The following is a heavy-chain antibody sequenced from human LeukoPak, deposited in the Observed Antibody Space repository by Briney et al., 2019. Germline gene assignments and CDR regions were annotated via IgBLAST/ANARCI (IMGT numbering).Heavy chain of an antibody. Sequence: GGSLRLSCAASGFTVSSNYMSWVRQAPGKGLEWVSVIYSGGSTYYADSVKGRFTISRDNSKNTLYLQMNSLRAEDTAVYYCARVGPQGYSYGYIWAFDIWGQGTMVTVSS. CDR1: GFTVSSNY. D-gene: IGHD5-18*01. V-gene: IGHV3-66*01. CDR2: IYSGGST. J-gene: IGHJ3*02. CDR3: ARVGPQGYSYGYIWAFDI.